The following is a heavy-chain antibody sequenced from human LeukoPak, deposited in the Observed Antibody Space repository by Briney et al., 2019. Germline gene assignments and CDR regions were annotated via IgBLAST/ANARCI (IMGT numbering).Heavy chain of an antibody. Sequence: SETLSLTCTVSGGSISSSSYYWGWIRQPPGKGLEWIGSIYYSGSTYYNPSLKSRVTISVDTSKNQFSLKLSSVTAADTAVYYCARGLYYYDSSGYYYVYYFDYWGQGTLVTASS. CDR1: GGSISSSSYY. J-gene: IGHJ4*02. CDR2: IYYSGST. V-gene: IGHV4-39*01. D-gene: IGHD3-22*01. CDR3: ARGLYYYDSSGYYYVYYFDY.